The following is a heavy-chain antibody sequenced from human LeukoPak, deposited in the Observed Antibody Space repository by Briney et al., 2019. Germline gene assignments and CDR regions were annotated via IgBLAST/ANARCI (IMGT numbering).Heavy chain of an antibody. J-gene: IGHJ4*02. Sequence: GGSLRLSCAASGFTFSSYGMHWVRQAPGKGLEWVAFIRYDGSNKYYADSVKGRFTISRDNSKNTLYLQMNSLRAEDTAVYYCAKDLSPPPWGSSSSGVDYWGQGTLVTVSS. CDR3: AKDLSPPPWGSSSSGVDY. D-gene: IGHD6-6*01. V-gene: IGHV3-30*02. CDR2: IRYDGSNK. CDR1: GFTFSSYG.